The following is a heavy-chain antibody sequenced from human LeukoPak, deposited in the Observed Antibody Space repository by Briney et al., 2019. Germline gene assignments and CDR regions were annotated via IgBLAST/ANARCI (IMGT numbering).Heavy chain of an antibody. D-gene: IGHD3-10*01. CDR1: GFNFNNAW. CDR3: ARGLWFGELGY. V-gene: IGHV3-11*01. Sequence: PGGSLRLSCIASGFNFNNAWMSWVRQAPGKGLEWVSYISSSGSTIYYADSVKGRFTISRDNAKNSLYLQMNSLRAEDTAVYYCARGLWFGELGYWGQGTLVTVSS. J-gene: IGHJ4*02. CDR2: ISSSGSTI.